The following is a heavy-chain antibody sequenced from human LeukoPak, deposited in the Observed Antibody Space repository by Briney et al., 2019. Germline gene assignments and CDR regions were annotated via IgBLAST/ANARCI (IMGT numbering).Heavy chain of an antibody. J-gene: IGHJ4*02. CDR2: IYYSGST. D-gene: IGHD2/OR15-2a*01. CDR1: GGSISSSSYY. CDR3: ARRGHHYFQGY. Sequence: SETLSLTCTVSGGSISSSSYYWGWIRQPPGKGLEWIGSIYYSGSTYYNPSLKSRVTISVDTSKNQFSLKLSSVTAADTAVYYCARRGHHYFQGYWGQGTLVTVSS. V-gene: IGHV4-39*07.